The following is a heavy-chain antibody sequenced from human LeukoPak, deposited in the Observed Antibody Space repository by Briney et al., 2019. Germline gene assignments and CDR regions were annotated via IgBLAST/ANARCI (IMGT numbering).Heavy chain of an antibody. CDR2: IIPIFGTA. CDR1: GYTFTSYG. CDR3: AREINYYDSSGYIWGATRFDP. J-gene: IGHJ5*02. V-gene: IGHV1-69*05. Sequence: SVKVSCKASGYTFTSYGISWVRQAPGQGLEWMGRIIPIFGTANYAQKFQGRVTITTDESTSTAYMELSSLRSEDTAVYYCAREINYYDSSGYIWGATRFDPWGQGTLVTVSS. D-gene: IGHD3-22*01.